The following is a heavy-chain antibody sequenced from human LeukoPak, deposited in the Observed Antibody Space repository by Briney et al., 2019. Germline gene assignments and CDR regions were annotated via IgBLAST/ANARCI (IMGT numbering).Heavy chain of an antibody. Sequence: GASVEVSCKASGYTFTDYYIHWVRQAPGQGLEWMGWINPHSGGTSYAQKFQGRVTMTGDTSITTAYMDLSRLISDDTAVYYCARNLYSGTSLPYYYYYYMDVWGKGTTVTVSS. J-gene: IGHJ6*03. CDR3: ARNLYSGTSLPYYYYYYMDV. D-gene: IGHD3-10*01. V-gene: IGHV1-2*02. CDR2: INPHSGGT. CDR1: GYTFTDYY.